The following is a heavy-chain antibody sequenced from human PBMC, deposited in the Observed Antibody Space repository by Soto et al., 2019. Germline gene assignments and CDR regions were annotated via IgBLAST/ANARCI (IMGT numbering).Heavy chain of an antibody. CDR1: GFTFTANW. Sequence: EVQLVESGGSLVQPGGSLRLSCAASGFTFTANWMTWVRQSPGKGLEWVANIKPDGSEKNYVDSVKGRFTISRDNAKNSLYLQINSLRAEDTAVYYCAWGYCNYDWGQGTLVTVSS. D-gene: IGHD3-3*01. CDR2: IKPDGSEK. CDR3: AWGYCNYD. V-gene: IGHV3-7*04. J-gene: IGHJ4*02.